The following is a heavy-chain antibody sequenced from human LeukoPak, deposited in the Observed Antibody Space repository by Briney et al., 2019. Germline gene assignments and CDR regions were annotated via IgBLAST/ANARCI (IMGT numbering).Heavy chain of an antibody. V-gene: IGHV3-21*01. CDR3: ARVSRKLSAAGNDY. J-gene: IGHJ4*02. D-gene: IGHD6-13*01. CDR2: ISSSSSYI. CDR1: GFTFSSYS. Sequence: GGSLRLSCAASGFTFSSYSMNWVRQAPGKGLEWVSSISSSSSYIYYADSVKGRFTISRDNAKNSLYLQMNSLRAEDTAVYYCARVSRKLSAAGNDYWGQGTLVTVSS.